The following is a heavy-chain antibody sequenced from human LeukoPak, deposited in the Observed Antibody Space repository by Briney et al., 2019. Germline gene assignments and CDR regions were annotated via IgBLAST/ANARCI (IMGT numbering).Heavy chain of an antibody. Sequence: ASVKVSCKVSGYTLTELSMHWVRQAPGKGLEWMGGFDPEDGETIYAQKFQGRVTMTEDTSTDTAYMELSSLRSEDTAVYYCAREPYCSGGSCYTGVFDYWGQGTLVTVSS. D-gene: IGHD2-15*01. CDR1: GYTLTELS. CDR2: FDPEDGET. V-gene: IGHV1-24*01. CDR3: AREPYCSGGSCYTGVFDY. J-gene: IGHJ4*02.